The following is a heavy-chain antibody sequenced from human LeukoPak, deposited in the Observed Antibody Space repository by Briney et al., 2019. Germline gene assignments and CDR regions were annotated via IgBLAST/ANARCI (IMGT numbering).Heavy chain of an antibody. CDR3: LRSRGNSYGYWDS. Sequence: PAGGSLRLSCVASGFTFSSDWMHWVRQAPGKGLVWVSRINGAGTSISYADSVKGRFTISRDNAKNTLHLQMNSLRAEDSAAYYCLRSRGNSYGYWDSWGQGTLVTVSS. J-gene: IGHJ1*01. D-gene: IGHD5-18*01. CDR2: INGAGTSI. CDR1: GFTFSSDW. V-gene: IGHV3-74*01.